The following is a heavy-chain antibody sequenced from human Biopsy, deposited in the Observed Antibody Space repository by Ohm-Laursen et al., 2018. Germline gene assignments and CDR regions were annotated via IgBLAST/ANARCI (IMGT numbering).Heavy chain of an antibody. Sequence: ASVKVSCKAPGGTFSNYGVNWVRQAPGQGLEWLGGNIPILGTGNYAQKFQDRVTAAADTSTSTATMELRSLRSDDTAVYYCATKLTGYFHHWGQGTLVIVSS. CDR1: GGTFSNYG. CDR3: ATKLTGYFHH. J-gene: IGHJ1*01. D-gene: IGHD3-9*01. CDR2: NIPILGTG. V-gene: IGHV1-69*06.